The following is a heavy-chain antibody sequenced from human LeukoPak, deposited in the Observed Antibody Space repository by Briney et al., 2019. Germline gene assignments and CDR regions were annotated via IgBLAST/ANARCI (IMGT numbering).Heavy chain of an antibody. Sequence: GGSLRLSCAASGFTFSSYAMHWVRQAPGKGLEWVAVISYDGSNKYYADSVKGRFTISRDNSKNTLYLQMNSLRAEDTAVYYCARDRYGDYGDFAYWGQGTLVTVSS. CDR3: ARDRYGDYGDFAY. D-gene: IGHD4-17*01. CDR1: GFTFSSYA. CDR2: ISYDGSNK. J-gene: IGHJ4*02. V-gene: IGHV3-30*04.